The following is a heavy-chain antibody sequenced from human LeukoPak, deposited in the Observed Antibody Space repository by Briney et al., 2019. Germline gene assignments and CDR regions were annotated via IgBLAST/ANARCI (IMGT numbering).Heavy chain of an antibody. J-gene: IGHJ5*02. Sequence: GGSLRLSCAASGFTFSSYWMSWVRQAPGKGLEWVANIKQEGSEKYYVDSVKGRFTISRDNAKNSLYLQMNSLRAEDTAVYYCARDDCSSISCYHNWFDPWGQGTLVTVSS. D-gene: IGHD2-2*01. V-gene: IGHV3-7*01. CDR3: ARDDCSSISCYHNWFDP. CDR2: IKQEGSEK. CDR1: GFTFSSYW.